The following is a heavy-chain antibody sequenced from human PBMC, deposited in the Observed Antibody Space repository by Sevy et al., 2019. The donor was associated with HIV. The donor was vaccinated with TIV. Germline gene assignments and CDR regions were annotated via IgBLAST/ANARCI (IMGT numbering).Heavy chain of an antibody. Sequence: GGSLRLSCVASGFTFSSYGMSWVRQAPGEGLECVSDISGSGGSTYYADSVRGWFTISRDNSKNTLYLQMNSLRADDTAVYYCAKETIRGTYNWFDPWGQGTLVTVSS. J-gene: IGHJ5*02. CDR1: GFTFSSYG. D-gene: IGHD3-10*01. CDR3: AKETIRGTYNWFDP. V-gene: IGHV3-23*01. CDR2: ISGSGGST.